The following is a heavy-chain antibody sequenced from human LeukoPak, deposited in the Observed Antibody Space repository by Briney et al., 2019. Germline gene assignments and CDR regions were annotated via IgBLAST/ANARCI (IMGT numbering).Heavy chain of an antibody. V-gene: IGHV3-48*01. J-gene: IGHJ4*02. D-gene: IGHD3-22*01. CDR2: ISSSSSTI. Sequence: GGSLRLSCAASGFTVSSIHMVWVRQAPGKGLEWVSYISSSSSTIYYADSVKGRFTISRDNAKNSLYLQMNSLRAEDTAVYYCARNGYLDYWGQGTLVTVSS. CDR3: ARNGYLDY. CDR1: GFTVSSIH.